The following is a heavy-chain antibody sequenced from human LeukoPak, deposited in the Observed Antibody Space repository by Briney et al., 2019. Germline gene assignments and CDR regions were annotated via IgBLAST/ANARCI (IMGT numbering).Heavy chain of an antibody. CDR3: ARQQEVSGYFDY. D-gene: IGHD3-16*02. CDR2: INPNSGVT. CDR1: GYRFTGCY. J-gene: IGHJ4*02. V-gene: IGHV1-2*02. Sequence: ATVKVSCKASGYRFTGCYMHWVRQAPGQGLEWMGWINPNSGVTNYAQNFQGRVSMTRDTSISTAYMELSRLRSDDTAVYYCARQQEVSGYFDYWGQGTLVTVSS.